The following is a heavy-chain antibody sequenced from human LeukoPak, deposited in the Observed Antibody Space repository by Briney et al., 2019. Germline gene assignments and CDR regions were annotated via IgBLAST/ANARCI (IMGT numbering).Heavy chain of an antibody. D-gene: IGHD2-2*01. J-gene: IGHJ4*02. CDR2: INQGGTEK. Sequence: GGSLRLSFATSGFSFNTFWMNWVRQAPGKGLERVASINQGGTEKYYVDSVKGRFTISRDNAKNSLYLQMYGLTAEDTAVYYCARDGPPAGLYFDNWGQGTLVTVSS. V-gene: IGHV3-7*01. CDR3: ARDGPPAGLYFDN. CDR1: GFSFNTFW.